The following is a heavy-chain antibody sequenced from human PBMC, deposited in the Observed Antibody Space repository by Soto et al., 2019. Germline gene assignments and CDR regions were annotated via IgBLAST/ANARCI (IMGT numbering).Heavy chain of an antibody. CDR2: ISAYNGNT. J-gene: IGHJ6*02. D-gene: IGHD2-2*01. V-gene: IGHV1-18*01. CDR1: GYTFTSYG. Sequence: ASVKVSCKASGYTFTSYGISWVRQAPGQGLEWMGWISAYNGNTNYAQKLQGRVTMTTDTSTSTAYMELRSLRSDDTAENYCAREGFFFSTSCRHYDYYGMDVWGQGTTVTVSS. CDR3: AREGFFFSTSCRHYDYYGMDV.